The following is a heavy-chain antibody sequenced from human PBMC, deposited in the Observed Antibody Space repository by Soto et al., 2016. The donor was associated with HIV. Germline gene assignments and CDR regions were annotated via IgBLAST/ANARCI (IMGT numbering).Heavy chain of an antibody. CDR1: GGSFSDYY. Sequence: QVQLQQWGAGLLKPSETLHLACAVYGGSFSDYYWSWIRQPPGKGLEWIGEINHSGSTNYNPSLKSRVTLSVDTSKNQFSLKLTSVTAADTAVYYCVRGRDYYGSGSYYRIKYFDYWGQGTLVTSP. D-gene: IGHD3-10*01. V-gene: IGHV4-34*01. CDR2: INHSGST. CDR3: VRGRDYYGSGSYYRIKYFDY. J-gene: IGHJ4*02.